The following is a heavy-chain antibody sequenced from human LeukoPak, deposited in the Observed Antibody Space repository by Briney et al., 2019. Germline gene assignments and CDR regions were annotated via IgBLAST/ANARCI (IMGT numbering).Heavy chain of an antibody. D-gene: IGHD3-9*01. CDR3: AKDEYYDILTGYYSPSWFDY. J-gene: IGHJ4*02. CDR1: GFTFSSYA. CDR2: ISGSGGST. Sequence: GGSLRPSCAASGFTFSSYAMSWVRQAPGKGLEWVSVISGSGGSTYYADSVKGRFTISRDNSKNTLYLQMNSLRAEDTAVYYCAKDEYYDILTGYYSPSWFDYWGQGTLVTVSS. V-gene: IGHV3-23*01.